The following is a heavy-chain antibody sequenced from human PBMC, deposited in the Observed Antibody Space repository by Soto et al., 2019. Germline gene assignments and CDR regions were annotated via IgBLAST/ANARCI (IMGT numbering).Heavy chain of an antibody. CDR3: AREVVTASLASGWFDP. CDR2: IIPIFGTA. V-gene: IGHV1-69*13. Sequence: ASVKVSCKASGGTFSSYASSWVRQAPGQGLEWMGGIIPIFGTANYAQKFQGRVTITADESTSTAYMELSSLRSEDTAVYYCAREVVTASLASGWFDPWGQGTLVTVSS. D-gene: IGHD2-21*02. J-gene: IGHJ5*02. CDR1: GGTFSSYA.